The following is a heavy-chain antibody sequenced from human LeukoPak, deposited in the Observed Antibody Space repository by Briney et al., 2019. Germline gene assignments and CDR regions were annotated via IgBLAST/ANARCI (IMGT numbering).Heavy chain of an antibody. V-gene: IGHV1-18*01. Sequence: GASVKVSCKASGYTFTGYGISWVRQAPGQGLESMGWISIYNGNTNYAQKLQGRVTMTTDTSTSTAYMELRSLRSDDTALYYCARDEGYYDSSGYYRFDYWGQGTLVTVSS. CDR3: ARDEGYYDSSGYYRFDY. CDR1: GYTFTGYG. D-gene: IGHD3-22*01. J-gene: IGHJ4*02. CDR2: ISIYNGNT.